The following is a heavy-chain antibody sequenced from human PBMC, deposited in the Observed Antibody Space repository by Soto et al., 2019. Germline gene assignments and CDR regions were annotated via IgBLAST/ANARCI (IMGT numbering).Heavy chain of an antibody. J-gene: IGHJ4*02. CDR1: GGSISSGGYY. D-gene: IGHD3-10*01. CDR2: IYYSGSI. CDR3: ARGGLTMVRGGTDY. Sequence: SETLSLTCTVSGGSISSGGYYWSWIRQHPGKGLEWIGYIYYSGSIYYNPSLKSRVTISVDTSKNQFSLKLSSVTAADTAVYYCARGGLTMVRGGTDYWGQGALVTVSS. V-gene: IGHV4-31*03.